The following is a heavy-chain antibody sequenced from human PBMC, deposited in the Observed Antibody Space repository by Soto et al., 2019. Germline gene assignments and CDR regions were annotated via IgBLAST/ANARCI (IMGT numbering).Heavy chain of an antibody. CDR3: ARVLYYGSGSYSPYGMDV. CDR1: GVSFNNNG. D-gene: IGHD3-10*01. Sequence: QVQLVQSGAEVKKPGSSVEVCCKTSGVSFNNNGIGWVRQAPGHGLEWMGGVSPPFRTSNYARKFQGRISITADASTGTVNMELSSLTSEDTAQYYCARVLYYGSGSYSPYGMDVWGQGTTVTVSS. J-gene: IGHJ6*02. CDR2: VSPPFRTS. V-gene: IGHV1-69*01.